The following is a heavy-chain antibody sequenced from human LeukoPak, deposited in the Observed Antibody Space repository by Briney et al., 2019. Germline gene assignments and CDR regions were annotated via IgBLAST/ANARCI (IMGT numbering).Heavy chain of an antibody. V-gene: IGHV4-34*01. CDR3: AREGKRIAAAAPLALDY. D-gene: IGHD6-13*01. J-gene: IGHJ4*02. CDR1: GGSFSGYS. CDR2: INHSGST. Sequence: SETLSLTCAVYGGSFSGYSWSWIRQPPGKGLEWIGEINHSGSTNYNPSLKSRVTISVDTSKNQFSLKLSSVTAADTAVYYCAREGKRIAAAAPLALDYWGQGTLVTVSS.